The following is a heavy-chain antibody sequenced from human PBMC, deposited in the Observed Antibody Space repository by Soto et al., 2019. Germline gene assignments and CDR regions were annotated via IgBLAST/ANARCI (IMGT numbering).Heavy chain of an antibody. CDR2: INPIGGLG. J-gene: IGHJ6*02. D-gene: IGHD6-6*01. V-gene: IGHV1-69*10. Sequence: SVKVSCKASGGTFNNYASSWVRQAPGQGLEWMGGINPIGGLGNYAPKFQDRVTITADQSRTTAYMEMSSLRSEDTAIYYCARGSSSSSSYYYYALDVWGQGTTVTVSS. CDR1: GGTFNNYA. CDR3: ARGSSSSSSYYYYALDV.